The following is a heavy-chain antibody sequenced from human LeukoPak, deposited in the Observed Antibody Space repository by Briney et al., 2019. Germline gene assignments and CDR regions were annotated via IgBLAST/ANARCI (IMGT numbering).Heavy chain of an antibody. D-gene: IGHD1-1*01. CDR3: ARGTDPYKVAY. J-gene: IGHJ4*02. CDR1: GGSFSGYY. Sequence: TSETLSLTCAVYGGSFSGYYWSWLRQSPGKGLEWIGEIHPSGALHYNPSLESRINISPDTSMNQFSLKMSSVTIADTAVYYCARGTDPYKVAYWGPGTLVTVSS. V-gene: IGHV4-34*01. CDR2: IHPSGAL.